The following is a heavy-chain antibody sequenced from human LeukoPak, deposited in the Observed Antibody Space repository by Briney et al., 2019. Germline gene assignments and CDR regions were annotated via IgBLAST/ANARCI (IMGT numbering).Heavy chain of an antibody. Sequence: ASVKVSCKASGGTFSSYAISWVRQAPGQGLEWMGRIIPILGIANYAQKFQGRVTITADKSTSTAYMELSSLRSEDTAVYYCAAAATYYDFWSGYKPYYFDYWGQGTLVTVSS. J-gene: IGHJ4*02. CDR2: IIPILGIA. V-gene: IGHV1-69*04. D-gene: IGHD3-3*01. CDR1: GGTFSSYA. CDR3: AAAATYYDFWSGYKPYYFDY.